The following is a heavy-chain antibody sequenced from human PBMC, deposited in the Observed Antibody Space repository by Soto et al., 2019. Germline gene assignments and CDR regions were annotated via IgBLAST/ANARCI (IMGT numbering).Heavy chain of an antibody. CDR1: GGSISSYY. CDR2: IYYSGST. V-gene: IGHV4-59*08. J-gene: IGHJ5*02. CDR3: ARRDWVGELDP. Sequence: QVQLQESGPGLVKPSETLSLTCTVSGGSISSYYWSWLRQPPGKGLEWIGYIYYSGSTNYNPSLKGRVTISVDTSKNPFSLKLSSVTAADTSVYYCARRDWVGELDPWCQGTLVTVS. D-gene: IGHD3-10*01.